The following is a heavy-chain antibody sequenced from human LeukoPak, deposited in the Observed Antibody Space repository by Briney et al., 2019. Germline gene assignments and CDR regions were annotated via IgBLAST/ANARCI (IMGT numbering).Heavy chain of an antibody. Sequence: PSETLSLTGTVSGGSISSGGYYWSWIRQPPGKGLEWIGYIYYSGSTYYNPSLKSRVTISVDTSKNQFSLKLSSVTAADTAVYYCASGYGAYVYLDYWGQGTLVTVSS. J-gene: IGHJ4*02. CDR3: ASGYGAYVYLDY. CDR1: GGSISSGGYY. D-gene: IGHD4-17*01. V-gene: IGHV4-30-4*01. CDR2: IYYSGST.